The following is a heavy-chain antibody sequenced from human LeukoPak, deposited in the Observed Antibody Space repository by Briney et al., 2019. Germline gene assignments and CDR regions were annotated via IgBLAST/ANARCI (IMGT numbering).Heavy chain of an antibody. J-gene: IGHJ5*02. Sequence: SETLSLTCAVYGGSFSGYYWSWIRQPPGKGLEWIGEINHSGSTNYNPSLKSRVTISVDTSKNQFSLKLSSVTAADTAVYYCARAPASNYEVWFDPWGQGTLVTVSS. CDR1: GGSFSGYY. D-gene: IGHD4-11*01. CDR3: ARAPASNYEVWFDP. CDR2: INHSGST. V-gene: IGHV4-34*01.